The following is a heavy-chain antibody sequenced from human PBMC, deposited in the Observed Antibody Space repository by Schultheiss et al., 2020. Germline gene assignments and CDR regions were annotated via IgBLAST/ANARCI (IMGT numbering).Heavy chain of an antibody. V-gene: IGHV3-23*01. Sequence: GESLKISCAASGLAFSSFAMTWVRQAPGQGLEWISCISGSGDATSYADSVQGRFTISRDNAKNTLYLQMNSLRAEDTAVYYCARIAVTGHFDYWGQGTLVTVSS. CDR2: ISGSGDAT. D-gene: IGHD6-19*01. CDR1: GLAFSSFA. CDR3: ARIAVTGHFDY. J-gene: IGHJ4*02.